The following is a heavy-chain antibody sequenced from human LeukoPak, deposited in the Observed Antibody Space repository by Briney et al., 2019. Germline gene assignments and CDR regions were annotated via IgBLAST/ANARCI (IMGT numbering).Heavy chain of an antibody. CDR1: GYTFTSYY. J-gene: IGHJ4*02. CDR2: INPSGGST. D-gene: IGHD3-22*01. CDR3: VRDRNPTYFYDSSGYLNYFDY. Sequence: VASVKVSCTASGYTFTSYYMHWVRQAPGQGLEWMGIINPSGGSTSYAQKFQGRVTMTRDTSTSTVYMELSSLRFEDTAVYYCVRDRNPTYFYDSSGYLNYFDYWGQGTLVTVSS. V-gene: IGHV1-46*01.